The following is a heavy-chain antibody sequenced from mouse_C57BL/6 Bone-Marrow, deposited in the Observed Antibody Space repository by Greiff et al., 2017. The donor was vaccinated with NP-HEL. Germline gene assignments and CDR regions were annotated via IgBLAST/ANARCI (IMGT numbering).Heavy chain of an antibody. CDR2: IDPSDSYT. CDR1: GYTFTSYW. J-gene: IGHJ4*01. CDR3: ARGVGEGGYGRSLYYAMDY. Sequence: QVQLQQPGAELVRPGTSVKLSCKASGYTFTSYWMHWVKQRPGQGLEWIGVIDPSDSYTNYNQKFKGKATLTVDTSSSTAYIQLSSLTSEDSAVDYCARGVGEGGYGRSLYYAMDYWGQGTSVTVSS. V-gene: IGHV1-59*01. D-gene: IGHD1-1*01.